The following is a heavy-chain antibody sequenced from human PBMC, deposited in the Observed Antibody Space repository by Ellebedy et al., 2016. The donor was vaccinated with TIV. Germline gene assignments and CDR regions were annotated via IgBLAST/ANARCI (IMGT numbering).Heavy chain of an antibody. Sequence: GGSLRLSXAASGFAFSNYWMHWVRQAPGKGLEWVSRIKGDASSTNYADSVKGRFTISRDNARNTLYLQMNNLRAEDTALYYCARDIHILVDYWGQGTLVTVSS. V-gene: IGHV3-74*01. CDR1: GFAFSNYW. J-gene: IGHJ4*02. CDR2: IKGDASST. D-gene: IGHD1-26*01. CDR3: ARDIHILVDY.